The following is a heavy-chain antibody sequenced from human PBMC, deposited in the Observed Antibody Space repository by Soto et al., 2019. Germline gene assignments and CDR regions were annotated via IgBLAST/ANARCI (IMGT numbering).Heavy chain of an antibody. D-gene: IGHD3-9*01. CDR3: ARDFVDYDILTGYYTLDYYGMDV. Sequence: ASVKVSRKGFGWTFSSYAISWVRQAPGQGLEWMGGIIPIFGTANYAQKFQGRVTITADESTSTAYMELSSLRSEDTAVYYCARDFVDYDILTGYYTLDYYGMDVWGQGTTVTVSS. CDR2: IIPIFGTA. J-gene: IGHJ6*02. CDR1: GWTFSSYA. V-gene: IGHV1-69*13.